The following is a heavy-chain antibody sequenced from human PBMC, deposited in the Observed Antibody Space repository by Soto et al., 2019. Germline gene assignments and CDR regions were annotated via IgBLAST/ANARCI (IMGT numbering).Heavy chain of an antibody. V-gene: IGHV4-61*03. Sequence: SETLSLTCTVSGDSVSSGSYYWSWIRQPPGKGLEWIGYIYYSGSTNYSPSLKSRVTMSVDTSKNNFSLKLSSVTAADTAVYYCERDRARFCSGGSCYGVAPWGQGTLVTVYS. CDR3: ERDRARFCSGGSCYGVAP. J-gene: IGHJ5*02. CDR1: GDSVSSGSYY. CDR2: IYYSGST. D-gene: IGHD2-15*01.